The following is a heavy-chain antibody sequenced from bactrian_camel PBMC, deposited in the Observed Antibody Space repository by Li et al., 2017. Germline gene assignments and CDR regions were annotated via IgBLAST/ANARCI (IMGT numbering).Heavy chain of an antibody. Sequence: HVQLVESGGGSVQTGETLRLACAASGYTYNRNCMAWFRQAPGKDREGVAVLWIGGAQATYSDSVKGRLTISRDKAKDLVYLQMNNLKPEDTGMYYCATDQLYGGTCGDVLNFAYRGQGTQVTVS. V-gene: IGHV3S1*01. CDR3: ATDQLYGGTCGDVLNFAY. CDR1: GYTYNRNC. J-gene: IGHJ4*01. CDR2: LWIGGAQA. D-gene: IGHD6*01.